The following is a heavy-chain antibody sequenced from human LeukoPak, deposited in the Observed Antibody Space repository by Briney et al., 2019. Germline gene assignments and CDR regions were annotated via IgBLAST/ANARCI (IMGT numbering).Heavy chain of an antibody. CDR1: GGSISSSSYY. CDR2: IYYSGST. D-gene: IGHD6-13*01. CDR3: ARLPGGIAADSRYPDY. Sequence: PSETLSLTCTVSGGSISSSSYYWGWIRQPPGKGLEWIGGIYYSGSTYYNPSLKSRVTISVDTSKNQFSLKLSSVTAADTAVYYCARLPGGIAADSRYPDYWGQGTLVTVSS. J-gene: IGHJ4*02. V-gene: IGHV4-39*01.